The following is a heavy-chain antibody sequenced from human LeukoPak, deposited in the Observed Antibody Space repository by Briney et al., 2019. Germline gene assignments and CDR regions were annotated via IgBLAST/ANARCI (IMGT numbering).Heavy chain of an antibody. CDR2: INPNSGGT. CDR1: GYTFTGYY. D-gene: IGHD2-15*01. J-gene: IGHJ3*02. V-gene: IGHV1-2*02. Sequence: ASVKVSCKASGYTFTGYYMHWVRQAPGQGLEWMGWINPNSGGTNYAQKFQGRVTMTTDTSTSTAYMELRSLRSDDTAVYYCARDLGATLAFDIWGQGTMVTVSS. CDR3: ARDLGATLAFDI.